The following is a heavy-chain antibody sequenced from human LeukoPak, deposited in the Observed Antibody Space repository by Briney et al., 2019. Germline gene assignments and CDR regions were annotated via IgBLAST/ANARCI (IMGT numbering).Heavy chain of an antibody. D-gene: IGHD3-3*01. J-gene: IGHJ4*02. CDR3: ARAHVYLVGTREGLVDY. V-gene: IGHV1-69*13. CDR2: TIPIFGTA. Sequence: ASVKVSCKASGYTFTSYDINWVRQAPGQGLEWMGGTIPIFGTANYAQKFQGRVTITADESTSTAYMELSSLRSEDTAVYYCARAHVYLVGTREGLVDYWGQGTLVTVSS. CDR1: GYTFTSYD.